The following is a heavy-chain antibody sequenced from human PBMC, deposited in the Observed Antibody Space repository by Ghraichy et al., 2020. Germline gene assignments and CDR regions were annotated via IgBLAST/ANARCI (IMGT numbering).Heavy chain of an antibody. CDR1: GFTFSDYY. Sequence: GGSLRLSCAASGFTFSDYYMSWIRQAPGKGLEWVSYISSSSSYTNYADSVKGRFTISRDNAKNSLYLQMNSLRAEDTAVYYCARGGSSHYGMDVWGQGTTVTVSS. CDR2: ISSSSSYT. V-gene: IGHV3-11*06. D-gene: IGHD6-13*01. J-gene: IGHJ6*02. CDR3: ARGGSSHYGMDV.